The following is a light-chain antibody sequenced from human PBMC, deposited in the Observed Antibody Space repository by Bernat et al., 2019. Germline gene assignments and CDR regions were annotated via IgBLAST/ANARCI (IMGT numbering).Light chain of an antibody. CDR3: QQYYSYPRA. J-gene: IGKJ3*01. CDR1: QGISSY. CDR2: AAS. V-gene: IGKV1-8*01. Sequence: IRMTQSPSSFSASTGDRVTITCRASQGISSYLAWYQQKPGKAPKLLIYAASTLQSGVPSRFSGSGSGTDFTLTISCLQSEDFATYYCQQYYSYPRAYGPGTKVDIK.